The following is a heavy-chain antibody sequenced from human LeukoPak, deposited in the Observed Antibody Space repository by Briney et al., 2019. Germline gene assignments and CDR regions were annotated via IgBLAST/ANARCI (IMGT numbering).Heavy chain of an antibody. Sequence: GGSLRLSCAASGFTFSSYSMNWVRQAPGKGLEWVSYISSSSSTIYYADSVKGRFTISRDNAKNSLYLQMNSLRAEDTAVYYCARDWDTISRAWFDPWGQGTLVTVSS. CDR1: GFTFSSYS. V-gene: IGHV3-48*01. CDR3: ARDWDTISRAWFDP. D-gene: IGHD3-3*01. J-gene: IGHJ5*02. CDR2: ISSSSSTI.